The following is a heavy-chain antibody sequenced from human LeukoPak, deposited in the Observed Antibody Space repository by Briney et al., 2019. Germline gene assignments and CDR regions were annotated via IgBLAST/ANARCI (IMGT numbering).Heavy chain of an antibody. D-gene: IGHD4-17*01. CDR3: ARETTVTTRGWFDP. V-gene: IGHV3-48*04. Sequence: GGSLRLSCAASGFTFSSYSMNWVRQAPGKGLEWVSYISSSSSTIYYADSVKGRFTISRDNAKNSLYLQMNSLRAEDTAVYYCARETTVTTRGWFDPWGQGTLVTVSS. CDR1: GFTFSSYS. J-gene: IGHJ5*02. CDR2: ISSSSSTI.